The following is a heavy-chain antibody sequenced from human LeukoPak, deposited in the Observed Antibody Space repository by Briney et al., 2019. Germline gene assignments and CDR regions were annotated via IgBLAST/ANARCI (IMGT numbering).Heavy chain of an antibody. Sequence: PGGSLRLSCAASGFTFSSYAMSWVRQAPGKGLEWVSAISGSGGSTYYADSVKGLFTISRDNSKNTLYLQMNSLRAEDTAVYYCAKEPYGSGSYLLDYWGQGTLVTVSS. V-gene: IGHV3-23*01. CDR3: AKEPYGSGSYLLDY. CDR2: ISGSGGST. D-gene: IGHD3-10*01. J-gene: IGHJ4*02. CDR1: GFTFSSYA.